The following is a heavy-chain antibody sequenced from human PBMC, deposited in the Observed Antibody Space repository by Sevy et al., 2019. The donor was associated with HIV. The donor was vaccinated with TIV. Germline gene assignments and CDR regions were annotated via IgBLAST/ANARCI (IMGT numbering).Heavy chain of an antibody. CDR3: TRAIIIMAHIGSFPFDY. J-gene: IGHJ4*02. D-gene: IGHD3-10*01. Sequence: ASVKVSCKASGYTFTGYYMHWVRQAPGQGLEWMGRINPNSGGTNYAQKFQGRVTMTRDTSISTAYMEQSRLRSDDTAVYYCTRAIIIMAHIGSFPFDYWGQGTLVTVSS. CDR2: INPNSGGT. V-gene: IGHV1-2*06. CDR1: GYTFTGYY.